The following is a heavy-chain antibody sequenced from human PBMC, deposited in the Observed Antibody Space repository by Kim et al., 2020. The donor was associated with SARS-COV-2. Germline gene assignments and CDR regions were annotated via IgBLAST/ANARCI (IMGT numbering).Heavy chain of an antibody. CDR2: IKSDGTEK. CDR1: GFSFSTHW. V-gene: IGHV3-7*03. CDR3: ASADWSKSFFDY. J-gene: IGHJ4*02. Sequence: GGSLRLSCAGSGFSFSTHWMSWVRQAPGKGPEWVAKIKSDGTEKYYVDSVEGRFTISRDNAKNSMYLQMNSLRAEDTAVYYCASADWSKSFFDYWGQEALVTVSS. D-gene: IGHD3-9*01.